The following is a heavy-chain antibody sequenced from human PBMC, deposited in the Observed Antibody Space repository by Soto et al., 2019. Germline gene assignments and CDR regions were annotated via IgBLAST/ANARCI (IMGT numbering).Heavy chain of an antibody. CDR1: GFTFSSYG. J-gene: IGHJ4*02. D-gene: IGHD1-26*01. CDR2: ISYDGSSK. V-gene: IGHV3-30*18. Sequence: QVQLVESGGGVVQPGRSLRLSCAASGFTFSSYGMHWVRQAPGKGLEWVAVISYDGSSKKYTDSVKGRFTVSRDNSKKTVYLQMNSLRAEDTAEYYCAKDTGHNIREDYFDYWGQGTLVTFSS. CDR3: AKDTGHNIREDYFDY.